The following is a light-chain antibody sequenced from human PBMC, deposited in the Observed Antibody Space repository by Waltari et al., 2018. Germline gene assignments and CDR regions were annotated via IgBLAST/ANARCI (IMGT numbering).Light chain of an antibody. CDR3: QQRSNWPPT. J-gene: IGKJ5*01. CDR1: QSVSSY. V-gene: IGKV3-11*01. Sequence: EIVLTQSPATLSLSPGERATLSCRASQSVSSYFAWYQQKPGQAPRLLIYDASNRATGIPARFSGSGSGTDVTLTISSLEPEDFAVYYCQQRSNWPPTFGQGTRLEIK. CDR2: DAS.